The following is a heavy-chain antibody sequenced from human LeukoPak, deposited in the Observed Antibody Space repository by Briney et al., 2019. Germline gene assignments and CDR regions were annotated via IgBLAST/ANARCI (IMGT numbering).Heavy chain of an antibody. Sequence: SETLSLTCTVSGGSISCYSWSWVRQSAGKGLEWIGRIYASGSTNYNPSLKSRVTMSVDTSKNQFSLKLSSVTAADTAVYYCARGVYYDSSGYEVYYFDYWGQGTLVTVSS. J-gene: IGHJ4*02. D-gene: IGHD3-22*01. CDR3: ARGVYYDSSGYEVYYFDY. V-gene: IGHV4-4*07. CDR1: GGSISCYS. CDR2: IYASGST.